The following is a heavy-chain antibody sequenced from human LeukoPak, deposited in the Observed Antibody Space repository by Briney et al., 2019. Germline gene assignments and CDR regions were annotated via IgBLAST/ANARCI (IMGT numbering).Heavy chain of an antibody. V-gene: IGHV3-7*03. CDR2: IKQDGSEK. D-gene: IGHD2-21*01. J-gene: IGHJ3*02. CDR1: GFTFSNYW. Sequence: GGSLTLSCAASGFTFSNYWMNWVRQAPGKGLEWVANIKQDGSEKYYVDSVEGRFSISRDNAKNSLYLQMNSLRVEDTAVYYCARPLGRVKENAFDIWGQGTMVTVSS. CDR3: ARPLGRVKENAFDI.